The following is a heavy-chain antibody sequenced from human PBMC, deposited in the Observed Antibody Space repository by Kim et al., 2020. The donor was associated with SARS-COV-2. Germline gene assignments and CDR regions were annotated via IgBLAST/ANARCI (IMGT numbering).Heavy chain of an antibody. Sequence: GTTDYAAPVKGRFTISRDDSKNTLYLQMNSLKTEDTAVYYCTMWGNWFDPWGQGTLVTVSS. D-gene: IGHD1-26*01. V-gene: IGHV3-15*01. CDR2: GTT. CDR3: TMWGNWFDP. J-gene: IGHJ5*02.